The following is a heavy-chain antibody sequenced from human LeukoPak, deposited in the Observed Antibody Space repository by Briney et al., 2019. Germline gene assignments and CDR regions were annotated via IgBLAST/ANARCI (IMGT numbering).Heavy chain of an antibody. Sequence: SETLSLTCTVSGGSISGSLYFWGWIRQPPGKGLEWIGSVYYGGTTYYNPSLKSRVTISVDTSKNQFSLKLSSVTAADTAVYYCARAKKGPIVGATLDYWGQGTLVTVSS. CDR3: ARAKKGPIVGATLDY. CDR1: GGSISGSLYF. CDR2: VYYGGTT. J-gene: IGHJ4*02. D-gene: IGHD1-26*01. V-gene: IGHV4-39*07.